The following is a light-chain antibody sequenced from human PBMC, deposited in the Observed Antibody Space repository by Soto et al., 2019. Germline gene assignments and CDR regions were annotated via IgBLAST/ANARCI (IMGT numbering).Light chain of an antibody. CDR2: RAS. J-gene: IGKJ2*01. CDR3: HQYDSSVYT. V-gene: IGKV1-5*03. CDR1: QSISSW. Sequence: DIQMTQSPSTLSASVGDRVTITCRASQSISSWLAWYQQKPGKAPKLLIYRASRLGNGVPSRFSGSGSGTDFTLTISSLQPDDFATDYCHQYDSSVYTFGQGTKLEIK.